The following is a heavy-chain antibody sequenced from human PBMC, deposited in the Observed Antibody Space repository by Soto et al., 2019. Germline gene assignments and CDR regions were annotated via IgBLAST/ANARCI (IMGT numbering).Heavy chain of an antibody. Sequence: EVQLLESGGGLVQPGGSLRLSCAASGFTFSSHAMSWVRQAHGKGLEWVSGISGSGGSTYYADSVKGRFSISRDKSKNMLFLQMNSLRAEDTAVYYCAKGVDTVVVPCSVLGYDYGMDVWGQGTTVTVSS. J-gene: IGHJ6*02. CDR1: GFTFSSHA. V-gene: IGHV3-23*01. CDR3: AKGVDTVVVPCSVLGYDYGMDV. D-gene: IGHD2-15*01. CDR2: ISGSGGST.